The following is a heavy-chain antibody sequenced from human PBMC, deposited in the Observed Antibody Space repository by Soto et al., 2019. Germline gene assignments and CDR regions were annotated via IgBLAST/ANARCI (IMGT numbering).Heavy chain of an antibody. V-gene: IGHV3-33*01. Sequence: QVQLVESGGGVVQPGRSLRLSCAASGIPFSASGRHWVRQAPGKGLEWVAMIWSDGNSQYYADSVKGRFTISRDNSRNTVYLQMDSLGVEDTAVYFCARDKGVTCIDQWGQGTRVAVSS. J-gene: IGHJ4*02. CDR2: IWSDGNSQ. CDR3: ARDKGVTCIDQ. CDR1: GIPFSASG. D-gene: IGHD5-18*01.